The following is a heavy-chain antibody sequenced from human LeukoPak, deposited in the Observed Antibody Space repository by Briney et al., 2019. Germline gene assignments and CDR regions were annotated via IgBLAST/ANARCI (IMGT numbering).Heavy chain of an antibody. D-gene: IGHD3-10*02. J-gene: IGHJ6*04. CDR1: GFTVNTNY. Sequence: GGSLRLSCAASGFTVNTNYMSWVRQAPGKRLEWVSIIYSGGITYYADSVKGRFTISRDNAKNSLYLQMNSLRAEDTAVYYCAELGITIIGGVWGKGTTVTISS. CDR2: IYSGGIT. V-gene: IGHV3-53*01. CDR3: AELGITIIGGV.